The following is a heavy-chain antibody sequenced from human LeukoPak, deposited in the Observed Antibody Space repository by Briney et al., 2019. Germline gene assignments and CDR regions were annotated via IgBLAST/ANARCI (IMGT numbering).Heavy chain of an antibody. D-gene: IGHD4-17*01. CDR2: IYSSGTS. V-gene: IGHV4-4*07. CDR3: ARGYGEATREAFDI. Sequence: SETLSLTCAVSGGSISNYFWSWVRQPAGKGLEWIGRIYSSGTSYYNPSLKSRVTMSVDTSKNPFSLKLGSVTAADTAVYYCARGYGEATREAFDIWGLGTMVTVSS. CDR1: GGSISNYF. J-gene: IGHJ3*02.